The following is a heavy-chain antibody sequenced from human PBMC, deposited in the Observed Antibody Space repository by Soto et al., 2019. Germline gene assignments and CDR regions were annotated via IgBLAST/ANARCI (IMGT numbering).Heavy chain of an antibody. CDR2: INHSGGT. CDR1: GGSFSGYY. J-gene: IGHJ4*02. CDR3: ATDYLGELSLYQSN. Sequence: SETLSLTCAVYGGSFSGYYWTWIRQPPGKGLEWIGEINHSGGTNYNPSLKSRVTISVDTSKNQFSLELSSLRSEDTAVYYCATDYLGELSLYQSNWGQGTLVTVSS. V-gene: IGHV4-34*01. D-gene: IGHD3-16*02.